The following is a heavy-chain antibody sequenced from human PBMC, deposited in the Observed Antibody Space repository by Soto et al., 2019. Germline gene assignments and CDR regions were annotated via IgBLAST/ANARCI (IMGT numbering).Heavy chain of an antibody. CDR1: GGSISSGGYY. Sequence: PSETLSLTCTVSGGSISSGGYYWSWIRQHPGKGLEWIGYIYYSGSTYYNPSLKSRVTISVDTSKNQFSLKLSSVTAADTAVYYCARGSDYYYYYMDVWGKGTTVTVSS. V-gene: IGHV4-31*03. CDR2: IYYSGST. CDR3: ARGSDYYYYYMDV. J-gene: IGHJ6*03.